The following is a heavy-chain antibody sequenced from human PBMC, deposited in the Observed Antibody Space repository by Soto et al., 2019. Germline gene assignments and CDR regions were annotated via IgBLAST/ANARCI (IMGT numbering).Heavy chain of an antibody. Sequence: PSETLSLTCVVSGGSFSTYYYNWIRQSPGKGLEWIGEINHSGNNNYSPSLKSRFTVSRDNAKNSVYPEMNSLSAEDTAVYYCARESEDLTSNFDYWGQGTLVTVSS. CDR3: ARESEDLTSNFDY. J-gene: IGHJ4*02. CDR2: INHSGNN. V-gene: IGHV4-34*01. CDR1: GGSFSTYY.